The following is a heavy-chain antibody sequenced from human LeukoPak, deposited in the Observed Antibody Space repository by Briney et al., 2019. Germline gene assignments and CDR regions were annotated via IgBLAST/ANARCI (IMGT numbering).Heavy chain of an antibody. CDR3: ARGSSGWYGAFDI. CDR2: ISSSSSYI. J-gene: IGHJ3*02. V-gene: IGHV3-21*01. Sequence: PGGSLRLSCAASGFTFSSYSMNWVRQAPGKGLEWVSSISSSSSYIYYADSVKGRFTISRDNAKNSLYLQMNSLGAEDTAVCYCARGSSGWYGAFDIWGQGTMVTVSS. D-gene: IGHD6-19*01. CDR1: GFTFSSYS.